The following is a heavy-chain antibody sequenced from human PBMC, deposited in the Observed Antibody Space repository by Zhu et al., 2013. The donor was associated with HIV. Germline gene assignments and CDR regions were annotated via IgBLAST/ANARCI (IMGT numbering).Heavy chain of an antibody. Sequence: QVQLVQSGAEVKKPGSSVKVSCKASGGTFSSYAISWVRQAPGQGLEWMGGIIPMFGTANYAQKFQGRVTITADESTSTAYMQLSSLRSEDTAVYYCARESRFLEWLLVRVRFDSLGPRDKWSPSSS. J-gene: IGHJ3*02. CDR1: GGTFSSYA. CDR3: ARESRFLEWLLVRVRFDS. V-gene: IGHV1-69*01. CDR2: IIPMFGTA. D-gene: IGHD3-3*01.